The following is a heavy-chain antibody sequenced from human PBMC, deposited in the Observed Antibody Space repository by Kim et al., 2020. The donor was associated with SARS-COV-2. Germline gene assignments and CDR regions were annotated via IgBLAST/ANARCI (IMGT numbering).Heavy chain of an antibody. Sequence: SETLSLTCTVSGGSISSYYWSWIRQPPGKGLEWIGYIYYSGSTNYNPSLKSRVTISVDTSKNQFSLKLSSVTAADTAVYYCARGVPGVTSSSWYRNMGWFDPWGQGTLVTVSS. V-gene: IGHV4-59*01. J-gene: IGHJ5*02. CDR2: IYYSGST. CDR3: ARGVPGVTSSSWYRNMGWFDP. CDR1: GGSISSYY. D-gene: IGHD6-13*01.